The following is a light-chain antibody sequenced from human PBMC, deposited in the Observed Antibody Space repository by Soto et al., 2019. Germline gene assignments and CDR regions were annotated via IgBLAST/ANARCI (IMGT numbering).Light chain of an antibody. CDR3: QQCYASPYT. V-gene: IGKV4-1*01. Sequence: DIVMTQSPDSLAVSLGGRATINCKSSQSVFKSPNNKNYLAWYQQKPGQPPKLLFYWASTRDAWVPDRFSASGSETDFTLTISSLQAEDVATYFCQQCYASPYTFGQGTMLEIK. J-gene: IGKJ2*01. CDR1: QSVFKSPNNKNY. CDR2: WAS.